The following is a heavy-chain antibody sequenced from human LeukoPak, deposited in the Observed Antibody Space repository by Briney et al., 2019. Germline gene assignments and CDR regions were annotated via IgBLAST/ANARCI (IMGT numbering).Heavy chain of an antibody. D-gene: IGHD1-26*01. Sequence: PGGSLRLSCAASGFTFSSYAMSWVRQAPGKGLEWVSAISGSGGNTPYADSVKGRFTISRDNSKNTLFLQMNSLRADDTALYYCARGPGGSSSYFDSWGQGTLVTVSS. V-gene: IGHV3-23*01. CDR2: ISGSGGNT. CDR1: GFTFSSYA. J-gene: IGHJ4*02. CDR3: ARGPGGSSSYFDS.